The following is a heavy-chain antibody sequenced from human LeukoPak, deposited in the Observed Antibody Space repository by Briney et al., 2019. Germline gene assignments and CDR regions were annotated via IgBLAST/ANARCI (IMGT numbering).Heavy chain of an antibody. CDR3: ARAGYSYGYYYFDY. CDR1: GYSISSGYY. V-gene: IGHV4-38-2*01. Sequence: PSETLSLTCAVSGYSISSGYYWGWIRQPPGKGLEWIGSIYHSGSTYYNPSLKSRVTISVDTSKNQFSLKLSSVTAADTAVYYCARAGYSYGYYYFDYWGQGTLVTVSS. D-gene: IGHD5-18*01. CDR2: IYHSGST. J-gene: IGHJ4*02.